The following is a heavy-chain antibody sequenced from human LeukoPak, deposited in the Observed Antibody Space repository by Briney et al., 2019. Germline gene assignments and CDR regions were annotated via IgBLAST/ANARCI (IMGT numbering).Heavy chain of an antibody. D-gene: IGHD6-25*01. CDR1: GGSICSYY. CDR3: ARQGGGFWYFDL. CDR2: IYYSGST. V-gene: IGHV4-59*08. Sequence: SETLSLTCTVTGGSICSYYWSWIRQPQGKGMEWIGYIYYSGSTNYNPSLKSRVTISVDTSKNQFSLKLSSVTAADTAVYYCARQGGGFWYFDLWGRGTLVTVSS. J-gene: IGHJ2*01.